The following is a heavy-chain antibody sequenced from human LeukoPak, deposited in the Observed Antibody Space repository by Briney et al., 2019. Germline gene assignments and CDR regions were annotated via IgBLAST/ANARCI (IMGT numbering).Heavy chain of an antibody. CDR2: IYYSGST. Sequence: PSETLSLTCTVSGGSISSSSHYWGWIRQPPGKGLEWIGTIYYSGSTYYNPSLKSRVTISVDTSNNQFSLKLSSVTAADTAVYYCARQDSSSWYYFDFWGQGTLVAVSS. CDR1: GGSISSSSHY. CDR3: ARQDSSSWYYFDF. D-gene: IGHD6-13*01. V-gene: IGHV4-39*01. J-gene: IGHJ4*02.